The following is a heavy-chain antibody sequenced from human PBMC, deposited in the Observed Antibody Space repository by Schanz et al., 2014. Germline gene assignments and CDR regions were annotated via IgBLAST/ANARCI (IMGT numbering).Heavy chain of an antibody. J-gene: IGHJ4*02. Sequence: QVQLVQSGAEVKKPGASVKVSCKASGYTFTSYYMHWVRQAPGQGLEWMGIINPSGGSTSYAQKCQGRVTMTRDKTTSTVYMELSSLRSEDAAVYYCARDGEAAAGCDYWGQGTLVTVSS. CDR3: ARDGEAAAGCDY. V-gene: IGHV1-46*03. CDR2: INPSGGST. CDR1: GYTFTSYY. D-gene: IGHD6-13*01.